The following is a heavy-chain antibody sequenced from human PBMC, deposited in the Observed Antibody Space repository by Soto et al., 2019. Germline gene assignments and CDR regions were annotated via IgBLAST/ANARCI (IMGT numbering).Heavy chain of an antibody. CDR2: IYYSGST. Sequence: SETLSLTCTVSGGSVSSGSYYWSWIRQPPGRGLEWIGYIYYSGSTNYNPSLKSRVTISVDTSKNQFSLKLSSVTAADTAVYYCARSGSGYSYGPGDYWGQGTLVTV. D-gene: IGHD5-18*01. V-gene: IGHV4-61*01. CDR3: ARSGSGYSYGPGDY. CDR1: GGSVSSGSYY. J-gene: IGHJ4*02.